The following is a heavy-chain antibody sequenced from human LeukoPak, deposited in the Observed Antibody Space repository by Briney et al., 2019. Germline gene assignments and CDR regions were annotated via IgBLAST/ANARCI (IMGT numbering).Heavy chain of an antibody. D-gene: IGHD6-13*01. V-gene: IGHV4-4*07. Sequence: PSETLSLTCTVSGGSISSYYWSWIRQPAGKGLEWIGRIYTSGSTNYNPSLKSRVTMSVDTSKNQFSLKLSSVTAADTAVYYCARMMYSSSWYAVDYYYYYMDVWGKGTTVTVSS. CDR3: ARMMYSSSWYAVDYYYYYMDV. CDR2: IYTSGST. CDR1: GGSISSYY. J-gene: IGHJ6*03.